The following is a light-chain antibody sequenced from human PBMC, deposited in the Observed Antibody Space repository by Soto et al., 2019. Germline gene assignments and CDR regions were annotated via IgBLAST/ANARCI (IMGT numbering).Light chain of an antibody. CDR3: QQYCSSPRT. CDR1: QSVSSSY. J-gene: IGKJ2*01. CDR2: GAS. V-gene: IGKV3-20*01. Sequence: EIVLTQSPGTLSLSPGERATLSCRASQSVSSSYLAWYQHKPCQAPRLLIFGASSRATGIPDRFSGSGSGTDFTLTISRLEPEDFAVYYCQQYCSSPRTCCQGTKLEIK.